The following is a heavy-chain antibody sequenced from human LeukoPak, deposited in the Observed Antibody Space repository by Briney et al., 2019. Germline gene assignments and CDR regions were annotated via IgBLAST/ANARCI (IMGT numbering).Heavy chain of an antibody. CDR1: GFTGSSYW. CDR2: IKQDGSEK. D-gene: IGHD1-26*01. J-gene: IGHJ4*02. CDR3: ARVRSGSDNDY. V-gene: IGHV3-7*01. Sequence: GGSLRLXCAASGFTGSSYWMSWVRQAPGKGLEWVANIKQDGSEKYYVDSVKGRFTISRDNAKNSLYLQMNSLRAEDTAVYYCARVRSGSDNDYWGQGTLVTVSS.